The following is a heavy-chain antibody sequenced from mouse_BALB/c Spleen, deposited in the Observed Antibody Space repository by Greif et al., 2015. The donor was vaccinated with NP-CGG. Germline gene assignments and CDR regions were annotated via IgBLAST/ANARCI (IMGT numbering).Heavy chain of an antibody. CDR3: ARYAGLRRGAWFAY. CDR1: GYTFSSYW. V-gene: IGHV1-9*01. CDR2: ILPGSGST. Sequence: VQLQQSGAELMKPGASVKISCKATGYTFSSYWIEWVKQRPGRGLEWIGEILPGSGSTNYNEKFKGKATFTADTSSNTAYMQLSSLTSEDSAVYYCARYAGLRRGAWFAYWGQGTLVTVSA. D-gene: IGHD2-4*01. J-gene: IGHJ3*01.